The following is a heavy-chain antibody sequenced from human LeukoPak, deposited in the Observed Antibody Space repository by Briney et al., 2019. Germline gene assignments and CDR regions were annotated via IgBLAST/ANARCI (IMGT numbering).Heavy chain of an antibody. CDR2: IYYSGST. Sequence: SQTLSLTCTVSGGSISSGDYYWSWIRQPPGKGLEWFGYIYYSGSTYYNPSLKSRVTISVDTSKNQFSLKLSSVTAADTAVYCCARERNSGYHGSAFDIWGQGTMVTVSS. CDR3: ARERNSGYHGSAFDI. CDR1: GGSISSGDYY. V-gene: IGHV4-30-4*01. J-gene: IGHJ3*02. D-gene: IGHD5-12*01.